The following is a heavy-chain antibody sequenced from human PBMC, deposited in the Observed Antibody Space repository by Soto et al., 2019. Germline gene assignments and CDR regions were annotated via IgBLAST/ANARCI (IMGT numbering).Heavy chain of an antibody. D-gene: IGHD3-22*01. V-gene: IGHV3-33*01. CDR1: GFTFSSYG. CDR2: IWYDGSNK. Sequence: GGSLRLSCAASGFTFSSYGMHWVRQAPGKGLEWVAVIWYDGSNKYYADSVKGRFTISRDNSKNTLYLQMNSLRAEDTAVYYCARDTNYYVISVYYPPQTFYYYYGMDVWGQGTTVTV. J-gene: IGHJ6*02. CDR3: ARDTNYYVISVYYPPQTFYYYYGMDV.